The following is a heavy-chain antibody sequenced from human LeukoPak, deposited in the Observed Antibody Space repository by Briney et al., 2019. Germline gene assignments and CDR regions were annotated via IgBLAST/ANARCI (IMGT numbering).Heavy chain of an antibody. Sequence: GGALRLSCAASGFTFSDEYMSWIRQAPGMGLEWVSYISNSGSYTNYADSVKGRFTISRDNAKNSLYLQMNSLRAEDTAVYYCARSRGAGPGAYFDYWGQGTLITVSS. CDR3: ARSRGAGPGAYFDY. CDR2: ISNSGSYT. D-gene: IGHD6-19*01. V-gene: IGHV3-11*03. J-gene: IGHJ4*02. CDR1: GFTFSDEY.